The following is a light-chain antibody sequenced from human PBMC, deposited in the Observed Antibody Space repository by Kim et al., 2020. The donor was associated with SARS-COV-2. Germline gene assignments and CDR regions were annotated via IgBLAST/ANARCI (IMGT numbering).Light chain of an antibody. CDR1: SSNIGRNF. CDR2: ENN. J-gene: IGLJ3*02. V-gene: IGLV1-47*01. Sequence: QLVLTQPPSASETPGQRVTMSCSGSSSNIGRNFVSWYQQFPGTAPKFLIYENNQRPSGVPDRFSGSKSGTSASLAISGLRSEDEADCYCTAWDDSLSGRVFGGGTQLTVL. CDR3: TAWDDSLSGRV.